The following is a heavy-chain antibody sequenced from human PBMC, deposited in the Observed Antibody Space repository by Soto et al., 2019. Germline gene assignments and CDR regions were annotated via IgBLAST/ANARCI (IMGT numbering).Heavy chain of an antibody. V-gene: IGHV4-34*01. D-gene: IGHD6-13*01. CDR2: INHSGST. Sequence: PSETLSLTCAVYGGSFSGYYWSWIRQPPGKGLEWIGEINHSGSTNYNPSIKSRVTISVDTSKNQFSLKLSSVTAADTAVYYCARGYAGIEAAGPYTCFDPWGQGTLVTVSS. CDR3: ARGYAGIEAAGPYTCFDP. CDR1: GGSFSGYY. J-gene: IGHJ5*02.